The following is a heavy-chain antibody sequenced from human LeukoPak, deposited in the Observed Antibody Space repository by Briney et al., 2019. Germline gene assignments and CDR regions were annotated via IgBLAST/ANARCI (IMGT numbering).Heavy chain of an antibody. J-gene: IGHJ3*01. CDR2: ISNSDDSR. CDR3: VRGYYSNSFDF. CDR1: GYTFTSYS. D-gene: IGHD2/OR15-2a*01. Sequence: GGSLRLSCAASGYTFTSYSMSWVRQAPGKGLEWVSFISNSDDSRYYADSVRGRFTISRDDAKNSLYLQMSSLRDGDTAVYYCVRGYYSNSFDFWGQGTVVTVSS. V-gene: IGHV3-48*02.